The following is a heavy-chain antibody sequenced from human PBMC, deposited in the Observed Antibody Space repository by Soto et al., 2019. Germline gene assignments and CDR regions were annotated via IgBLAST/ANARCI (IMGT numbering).Heavy chain of an antibody. CDR2: ISGSGGST. J-gene: IGHJ4*02. Sequence: EVQLLESGGGLVQPGGSLRLSCAASGFTFTTYAMSWVRQAPGKGLEWVSAISGSGGSTYYADSVKGRFTISRDNSKNALYLRMTGLRAADTAVYYCAKEAGEVATTYGRFDHWGQGTLVTVSS. CDR3: AKEAGEVATTYGRFDH. CDR1: GFTFTTYA. V-gene: IGHV3-23*01. D-gene: IGHD5-12*01.